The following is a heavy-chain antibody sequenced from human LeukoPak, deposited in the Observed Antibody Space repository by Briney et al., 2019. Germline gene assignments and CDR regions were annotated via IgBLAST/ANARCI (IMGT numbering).Heavy chain of an antibody. Sequence: SETLSLTCAVSDDSISSGGYSWSWIRQPPGKGLEWIGYIYDSGSTYYNPSLKSRVTISVDTSKNQFSLRLSSVTAADTALYYCAGPGGYSDWLPYGYWGQGTLVTVSS. CDR3: AGPGGYSDWLPYGY. J-gene: IGHJ4*02. CDR2: IYDSGST. D-gene: IGHD3-9*01. CDR1: DDSISSGGYS. V-gene: IGHV4-30-4*07.